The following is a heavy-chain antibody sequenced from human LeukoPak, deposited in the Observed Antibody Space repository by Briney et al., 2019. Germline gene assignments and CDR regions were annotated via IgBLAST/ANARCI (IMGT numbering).Heavy chain of an antibody. CDR2: ISSSSSYI. V-gene: IGHV3-21*01. Sequence: GGSLRLSCAASGFTFSSYSMNWVRQAPGKGLEWVSPISSSSSYIYYADSVKGRFTISRDNAKNSLYLQMNSLRAEDTAVYYCARSSLTYYYDSSGYYDLDYFDYWGQGTLVTVSS. CDR3: ARSSLTYYYDSSGYYDLDYFDY. CDR1: GFTFSSYS. J-gene: IGHJ4*02. D-gene: IGHD3-22*01.